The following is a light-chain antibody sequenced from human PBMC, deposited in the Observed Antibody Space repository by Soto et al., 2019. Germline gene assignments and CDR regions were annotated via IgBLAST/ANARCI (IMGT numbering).Light chain of an antibody. J-gene: IGLJ2*01. CDR3: SSYAGSKNVV. V-gene: IGLV2-8*01. CDR1: SSDVGGYNF. Sequence: QSALTQPPSASGSPGQSVTISCTGTSSDVGGYNFVSWYQQHPGKAPKLIISEVTERPSGVPDRFSASKSGNTASLTVSGLQAEDEADYYCSSYAGSKNVVFGGGTKLTVL. CDR2: EVT.